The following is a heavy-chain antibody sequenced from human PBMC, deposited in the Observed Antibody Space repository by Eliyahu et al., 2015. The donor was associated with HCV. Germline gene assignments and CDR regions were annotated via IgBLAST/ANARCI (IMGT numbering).Heavy chain of an antibody. CDR2: IKSKTDGGTT. D-gene: IGHD4/OR15-4a*01. CDR3: TTDDFGDIRGGGATTTNYDAFDI. J-gene: IGHJ3*02. Sequence: EVQLVESGGGLVKPGGSLRLSCAASGFXFXXTWXXWVRXAPGKGLEWVGRIKSKTDGGTTDHAAPVKGRFTISRDDSKNTLFLQMNSLKTDDTAIYYCTTDDFGDIRGGGATTTNYDAFDIWGQGTTVTVSS. V-gene: IGHV3-15*01. CDR1: GFXFXXTW.